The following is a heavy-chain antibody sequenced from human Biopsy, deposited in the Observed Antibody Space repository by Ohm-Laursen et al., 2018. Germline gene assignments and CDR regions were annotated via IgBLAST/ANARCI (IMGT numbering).Heavy chain of an antibody. CDR3: ARDRGYYSDRTVPGYFDL. CDR1: GDSIRSYY. CDR2: VYYTGST. Sequence: DTLSLTCTVSGDSIRSYYWSWIRQPPGKGLQWIGYVYYTGSTDYNPSLQSRVTISVDTSKNHFSLRLRSVTPADTAIYYCARDRGYYSDRTVPGYFDLWGRGTLVTVSS. V-gene: IGHV4-59*01. J-gene: IGHJ2*01. D-gene: IGHD3-22*01.